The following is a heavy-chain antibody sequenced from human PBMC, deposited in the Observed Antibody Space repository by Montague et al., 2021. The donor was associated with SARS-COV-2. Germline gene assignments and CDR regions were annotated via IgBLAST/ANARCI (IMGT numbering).Heavy chain of an antibody. CDR2: IKQDGSVN. CDR1: GFTFSSYW. V-gene: IGHV3-7*01. CDR3: ARDSFWSSYYTDYYGMDV. Sequence: SLRLSCAASGFTFSSYWMIWVRQAPGKGLEWVANIKQDGSVNYYVDSVKGRFTISRDNAKNSLYLQMNSLRAEDTAVYYCARDSFWSSYYTDYYGMDVWGQGTTVTVSS. D-gene: IGHD3-3*01. J-gene: IGHJ6*02.